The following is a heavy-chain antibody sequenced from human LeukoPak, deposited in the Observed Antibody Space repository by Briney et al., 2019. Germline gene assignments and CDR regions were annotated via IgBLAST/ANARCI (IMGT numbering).Heavy chain of an antibody. J-gene: IGHJ6*02. CDR1: GGSFSGYY. CDR3: ARVPTVRPRSMVDV. CDR2: INHSGST. D-gene: IGHD6-6*01. Sequence: SETLSLTCAVYGGSFSGYYWSWIRQPPGKGLEWIGEINHSGSTNHNPSLKSRVTISVDTSKNQFSLKLSSVTAADTAVYYCARVPTVRPRSMVDVWGQGTTVTVSS. V-gene: IGHV4-34*01.